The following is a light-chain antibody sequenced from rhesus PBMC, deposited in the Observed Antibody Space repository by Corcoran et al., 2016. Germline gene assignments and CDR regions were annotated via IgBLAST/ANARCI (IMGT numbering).Light chain of an antibody. CDR3: LQDYTTPYS. V-gene: IGKV1-94*01. J-gene: IGKJ2*01. Sequence: DIQMTQSPSSLSASVGDRVTVTCRASQGINKELSWYQQKPGKAPTLLIYAASRLQTGVSSRVSGGGAGTVYTLSICRLQPEGVTTCYCLQDYTTPYSFGQGTKVEIK. CDR2: AAS. CDR1: QGINKE.